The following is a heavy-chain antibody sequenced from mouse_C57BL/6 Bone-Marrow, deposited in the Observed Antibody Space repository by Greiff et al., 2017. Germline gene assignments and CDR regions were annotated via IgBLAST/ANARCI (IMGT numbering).Heavy chain of an antibody. V-gene: IGHV5-15*01. CDR1: GFTFSDYG. CDR2: ISNLAYSI. CDR3: ARHGGYGSSYWYFDV. D-gene: IGHD1-1*01. J-gene: IGHJ1*03. Sequence: DVKLVESGGGLVQPGGSLKLSCAASGFTFSDYGMAWVRQAPRKGPEWVAVISNLAYSIYYADTVTGRFTISRENAKNTLYLEMSSLRSEDTAMYYCARHGGYGSSYWYFDVWGTGTTVTVSS.